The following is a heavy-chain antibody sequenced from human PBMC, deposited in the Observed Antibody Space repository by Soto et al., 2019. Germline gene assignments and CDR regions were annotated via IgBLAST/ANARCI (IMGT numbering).Heavy chain of an antibody. CDR2: ISYDGDNK. V-gene: IGHV3-30*18. Sequence: PGGSLRLSCEASGFMFNDYGMHWVRQAPGKGLDWVAVISYDGDNKYCAQSVKGRFTISRDNSKNTLFLHMDSLRREDTAVYHCVKGDLDTAVVNSPDAFDFWGQGTMVTVSS. J-gene: IGHJ3*01. CDR3: VKGDLDTAVVNSPDAFDF. D-gene: IGHD5-18*01. CDR1: GFMFNDYG.